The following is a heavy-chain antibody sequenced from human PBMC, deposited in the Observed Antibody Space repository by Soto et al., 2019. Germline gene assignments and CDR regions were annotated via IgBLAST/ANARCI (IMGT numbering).Heavy chain of an antibody. D-gene: IGHD3-10*01. CDR2: MSYDGTTK. CDR3: AREVLWSRYFDY. V-gene: IGHV3-30-3*01. J-gene: IGHJ4*02. Sequence: QVQLVESGGGVVQPGRSLRLSCAASGFIFSNYVMYWVRQAPGKGLEWVAFMSYDGTTKSYADSVKGRFTISRDNSQNTLYQQMNSPRPEDTGVYYCAREVLWSRYFDYWGQGTLVTVSS. CDR1: GFIFSNYV.